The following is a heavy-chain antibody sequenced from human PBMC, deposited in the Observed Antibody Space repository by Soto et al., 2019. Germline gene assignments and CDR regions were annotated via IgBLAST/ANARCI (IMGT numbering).Heavy chain of an antibody. J-gene: IGHJ4*02. V-gene: IGHV1-3*01. D-gene: IGHD7-27*01. CDR1: GYTFSSYA. Sequence: ASVKISCKATGYTFSSYAMHWVRQAPGQRLEWMGWINAGYGNTKSSQKFQDRVTISRDISASTAYMELTSLRSEDTAVYYCARDTGDGTFDFWGQGTLVTVSS. CDR2: INAGYGNT. CDR3: ARDTGDGTFDF.